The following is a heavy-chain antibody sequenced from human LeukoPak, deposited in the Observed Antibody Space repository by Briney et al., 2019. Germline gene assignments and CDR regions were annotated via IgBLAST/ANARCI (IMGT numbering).Heavy chain of an antibody. Sequence: GGSLRLSCAASGFTFSSYEMNWVRQAPGKGLEWVSYISSSGSTIYYAGSVKGRFTISRDNAKNSLYLQMNSLRAEDTALYYCARDRDCSGGSCSDGIDYWGQGTLVTVSS. V-gene: IGHV3-48*03. J-gene: IGHJ4*02. CDR1: GFTFSSYE. CDR2: ISSSGSTI. D-gene: IGHD2-15*01. CDR3: ARDRDCSGGSCSDGIDY.